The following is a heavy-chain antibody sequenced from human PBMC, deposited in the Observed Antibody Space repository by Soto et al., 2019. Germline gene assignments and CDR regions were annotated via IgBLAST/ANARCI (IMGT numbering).Heavy chain of an antibody. J-gene: IGHJ6*02. CDR3: ARIPYGMDV. V-gene: IGHV3-30-3*01. D-gene: IGHD2-21*01. CDR1: GFTFSSYA. CDR2: ISYDGSNK. Sequence: QVQLVESGGGVVQPGRSLRLSCAASGFTFSSYAMHWVRQAPGKGLEWVAVISYDGSNKYYADSVKGRFTISRGNSKNTLYLQMNSLRAEDTAVYYCARIPYGMDVWGQGTTVTVSS.